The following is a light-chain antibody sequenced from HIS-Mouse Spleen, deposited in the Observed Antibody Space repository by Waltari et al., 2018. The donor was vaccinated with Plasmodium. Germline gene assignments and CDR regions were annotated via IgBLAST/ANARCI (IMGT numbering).Light chain of an antibody. V-gene: IGKV1-39*01. J-gene: IGKJ1*01. CDR1: QRISSY. CDR2: AAS. CDR3: QQSYSTWT. Sequence: DIQMSPSPSSLSASVGDRVTITCRASQRISSYLNWYQQKPGKAPKLLIYAASSLQSGVPSRFSGSGSGTDFTLTISSLQPEYFATYYCQQSYSTWTFGQGTKVEIK.